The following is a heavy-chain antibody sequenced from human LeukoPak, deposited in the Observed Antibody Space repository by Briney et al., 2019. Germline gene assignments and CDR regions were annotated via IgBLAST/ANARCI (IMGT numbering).Heavy chain of an antibody. D-gene: IGHD6-19*01. CDR2: ISGSGGST. V-gene: IGHV3-23*01. CDR3: AKDDHGGSGWRDYFDC. J-gene: IGHJ4*02. CDR1: GFTFSNYA. Sequence: TGGSLRLACAASGFTFSNYAMSWVRQAPGKGLEWVSSISGSGGSTYYAGSVKGRFTISRDSSKSTLYLQMNSLRAEDTAVYYCAKDDHGGSGWRDYFDCWGQGSLVTVSS.